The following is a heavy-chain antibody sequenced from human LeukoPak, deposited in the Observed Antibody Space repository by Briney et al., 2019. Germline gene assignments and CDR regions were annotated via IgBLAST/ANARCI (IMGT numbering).Heavy chain of an antibody. Sequence: GGSLRLSCTASGFTFGDYAVSWVRQAPGKGLEWVGFIKSKAYGGTTQYAASVKGRFTISRDDSKSIAYLQMNSLQTEDTAVYYCTRGEVSGYLWGQGALVTVSS. V-gene: IGHV3-49*04. J-gene: IGHJ5*02. D-gene: IGHD5-12*01. CDR3: TRGEVSGYL. CDR2: IKSKAYGGTT. CDR1: GFTFGDYA.